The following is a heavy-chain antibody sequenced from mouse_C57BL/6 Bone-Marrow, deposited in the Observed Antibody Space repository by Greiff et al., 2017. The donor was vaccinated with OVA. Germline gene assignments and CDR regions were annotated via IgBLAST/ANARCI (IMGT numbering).Heavy chain of an antibody. J-gene: IGHJ1*03. CDR2: IWSGGST. D-gene: IGHD1-1*01. CDR1: GFSLTSYG. V-gene: IGHV2-2*01. CDR3: ARLPLYGSSYWYFDV. Sequence: QVQLKQSGPGLVQPSQSLSITCTVSGFSLTSYGVHWVRQSPGKGLEWLGVIWSGGSTDYNAAFISRLSISKDNSKSQVFFKMNSLQADDTAIYYCARLPLYGSSYWYFDVWGTGTTVTVSS.